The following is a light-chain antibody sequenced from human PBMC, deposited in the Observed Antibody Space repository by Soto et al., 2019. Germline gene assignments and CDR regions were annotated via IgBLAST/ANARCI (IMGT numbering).Light chain of an antibody. CDR2: GAY. CDR1: QDITNY. Sequence: DIPMTQSPSSLSASVGDRVTISCQASQDITNYLNWYQQKPGKAPKLLIYGAYNLETGVPSRFSGSGSGTDFTFTISSLQPEDFAAYYCQQHDNLPYTFGQGTKLEIK. V-gene: IGKV1-33*01. CDR3: QQHDNLPYT. J-gene: IGKJ2*01.